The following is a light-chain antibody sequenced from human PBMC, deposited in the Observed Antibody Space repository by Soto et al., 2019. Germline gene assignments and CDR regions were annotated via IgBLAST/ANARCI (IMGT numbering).Light chain of an antibody. CDR3: QQYYSAPLT. V-gene: IGKV4-1*01. CDR1: QNILYGSDNKNY. Sequence: DIVMTQSPESLAVSLGERATFHRRSSQNILYGSDNKNYLAWYQQKPGQPPTLLIYWASTRESGVPDRFSGSGSGTDFTLTISSLQAEDVAVYYCQQYYSAPLTFGGGTKVEIK. J-gene: IGKJ4*01. CDR2: WAS.